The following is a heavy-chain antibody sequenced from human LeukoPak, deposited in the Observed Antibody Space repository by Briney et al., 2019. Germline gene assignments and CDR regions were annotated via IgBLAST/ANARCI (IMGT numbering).Heavy chain of an antibody. CDR1: GFTFSSYA. V-gene: IGHV3-23*01. Sequence: GGSLRLSCAASGFTFSSYAMSWVRQAPGKGLEWVSGIISSGDTTYYADSVKGRFTISGDNSKNTVDLQMNSLRAEDTALYYCARRDWCFDLWGRGTLVTVSS. J-gene: IGHJ2*01. CDR2: IISSGDTT. CDR3: ARRDWCFDL.